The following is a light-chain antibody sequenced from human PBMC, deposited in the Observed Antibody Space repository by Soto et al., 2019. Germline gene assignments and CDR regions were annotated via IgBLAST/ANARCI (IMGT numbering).Light chain of an antibody. CDR2: EVS. J-gene: IGLJ3*02. V-gene: IGLV2-14*01. CDR3: SSYTVASTLV. CDR1: SSDIGYYNY. Sequence: QSALTQPASVSGSPGQSITISCTGTSSDIGYYNYVSWYQQYPGKAPKLVIYEVSDRPSGVSNRFSGSKSGSTASLTISGLQAEDEADYYCSSYTVASTLVFGGGTKLTVL.